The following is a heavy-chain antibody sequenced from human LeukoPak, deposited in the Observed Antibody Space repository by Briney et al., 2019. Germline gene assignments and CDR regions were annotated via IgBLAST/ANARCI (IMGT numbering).Heavy chain of an antibody. CDR1: GGSISSYY. CDR2: LSKSGNT. J-gene: IGHJ3*02. CDR3: ARGNYYGSGTLGAFDI. V-gene: IGHV4-59*01. Sequence: MTSETLSLTCTVSGGSISSYYWSWIRLPPGKGLEWIGYLSKSGNTNYSPSLKSRVTIFGDTSKNQFFLKLSSVTAADTAVYYCARGNYYGSGTLGAFDIWGQGTMVTVSS. D-gene: IGHD3-10*01.